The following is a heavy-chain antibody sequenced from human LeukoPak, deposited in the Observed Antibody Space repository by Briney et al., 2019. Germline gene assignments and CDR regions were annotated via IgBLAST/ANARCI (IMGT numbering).Heavy chain of an antibody. Sequence: ASVTVSCKASGYTFTSYDINWVRQATGQGLEYLGWMNPKSGYTGYAQKFQGKVTMTRSTSISTAYMELSSLTFEDTAVYYCTRSVRNGHIDYWGQGTLVTVPP. CDR2: MNPKSGYT. CDR1: GYTFTSYD. D-gene: IGHD2-21*01. J-gene: IGHJ4*02. CDR3: TRSVRNGHIDY. V-gene: IGHV1-8*01.